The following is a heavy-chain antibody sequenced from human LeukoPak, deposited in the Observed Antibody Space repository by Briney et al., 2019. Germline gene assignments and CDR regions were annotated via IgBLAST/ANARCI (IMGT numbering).Heavy chain of an antibody. Sequence: SVKVSCKASGGTFSSYAFSWVRQAPGQGLEWMGRIIPILATEFYAQKVQDRLTITADPSTSTAYMELSSLRSDDTAVYYCARARGSSSSARPRYFDLWGRGTLVTVSS. CDR2: IIPILATE. CDR3: ARARGSSSSARPRYFDL. D-gene: IGHD6-6*01. CDR1: GGTFSSYA. J-gene: IGHJ2*01. V-gene: IGHV1-69*11.